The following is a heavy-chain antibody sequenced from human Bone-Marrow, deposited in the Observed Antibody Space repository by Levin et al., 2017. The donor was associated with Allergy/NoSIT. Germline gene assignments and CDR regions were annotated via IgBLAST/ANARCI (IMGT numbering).Heavy chain of an antibody. V-gene: IGHV3-7*02. CDR1: GFTFSSYW. CDR3: AGGLAAHLSDY. CDR2: IKQDGSEK. D-gene: IGHD6-13*01. Sequence: GESLKISCAASGFTFSSYWMSWVRLTPGKGLEWVANIKQDGSEKYYVDSVKGRFTISRDNAKNSLYLQMNSLRAEDTAVYYCAGGLAAHLSDYWGQGTLVTVSS. J-gene: IGHJ4*02.